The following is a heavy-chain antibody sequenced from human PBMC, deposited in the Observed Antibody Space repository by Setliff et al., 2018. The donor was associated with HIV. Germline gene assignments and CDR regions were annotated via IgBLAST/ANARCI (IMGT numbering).Heavy chain of an antibody. J-gene: IGHJ6*03. V-gene: IGHV4-4*07. Sequence: NPSETLSLTCTVSGGSISSYYWSWIRQPAGKGLEWIGRIYTSGSTNYNPSLKSRVTMSVDTSKKQFTLKLNSVTAADTAVYYCARDIGRYYYYMDVWGKGTTVTVSS. CDR2: IYTSGST. D-gene: IGHD1-20*01. CDR1: GGSISSYY. CDR3: ARDIGRYYYYMDV.